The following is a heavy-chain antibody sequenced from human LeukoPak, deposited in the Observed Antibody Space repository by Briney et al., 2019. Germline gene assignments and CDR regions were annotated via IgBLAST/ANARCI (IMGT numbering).Heavy chain of an antibody. Sequence: ASVKVSCKASGYTFTSYDINWVRQATGQGLEWMGWISAYNGNTNYAQKLQGRVTMTTDTSTSTAYMELRSLRSDDTAVYYCARGRYYDSSGSPEYFDYWGQGTLVTVSS. V-gene: IGHV1-18*01. CDR2: ISAYNGNT. J-gene: IGHJ4*02. CDR3: ARGRYYDSSGSPEYFDY. D-gene: IGHD3-22*01. CDR1: GYTFTSYD.